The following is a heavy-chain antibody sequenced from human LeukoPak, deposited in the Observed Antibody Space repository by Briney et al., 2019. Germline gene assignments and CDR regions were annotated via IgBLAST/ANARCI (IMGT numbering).Heavy chain of an antibody. D-gene: IGHD4-17*01. CDR3: ARGVWYYGDLDY. CDR2: ISYDGSNK. CDR1: GFTFSSYW. J-gene: IGHJ4*02. Sequence: PGGSLRLSCAASGFTFSSYWMSWVRQAPGKGLEWVAVISYDGSNKYYADSVKGRFTIPRDNSKNTLYLQMNSLRAEDTAVYYCARGVWYYGDLDYWGQGTLVTVSS. V-gene: IGHV3-30-3*01.